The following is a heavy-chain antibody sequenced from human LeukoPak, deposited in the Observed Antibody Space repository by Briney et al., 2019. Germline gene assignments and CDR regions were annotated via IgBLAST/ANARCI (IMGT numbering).Heavy chain of an antibody. J-gene: IGHJ6*03. Sequence: SETLSLTCTVSGGSISSSSYYWGWIRQPPGKGLEWIGSIYYSGSTHYNPSLKSRVTISVDTSKNQFSLKLSSVTAADTAVYHCARQLNYYYYMDVWGKGTTVTVSS. CDR3: ARQLNYYYYMDV. CDR2: IYYSGST. CDR1: GGSISSSSYY. V-gene: IGHV4-39*01.